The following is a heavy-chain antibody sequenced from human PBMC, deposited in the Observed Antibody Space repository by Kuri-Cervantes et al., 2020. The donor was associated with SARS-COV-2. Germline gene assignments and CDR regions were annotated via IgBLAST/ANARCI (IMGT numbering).Heavy chain of an antibody. V-gene: IGHV3-23*01. Sequence: GGSLRPSCEVFGFLFSASAIHWVRQASGKGLEWVSAIIGSGGSTYYADSVKGRFTISRDNSKNTLYLQMNSLRAEDTAVYYCARSWELLLQYDAFDIWGQGTMVTVSS. D-gene: IGHD1-26*01. CDR2: IIGSGGST. CDR3: ARSWELLLQYDAFDI. J-gene: IGHJ3*02. CDR1: GFLFSASA.